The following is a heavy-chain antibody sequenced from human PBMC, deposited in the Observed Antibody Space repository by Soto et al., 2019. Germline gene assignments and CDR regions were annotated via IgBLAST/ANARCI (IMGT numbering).Heavy chain of an antibody. D-gene: IGHD2-15*01. V-gene: IGHV4-39*01. CDR1: GGSISSSSYY. Sequence: QLQLQESGPGLVKPSETLSLTCTVSGGSISSSSYYWGWIRQPPGKGLEWIGSIYYSGSTYYNPSLMSRVYISVDTSKNQFSLKMSSVTAADTAVYYCARPVYCSGGSCYSGWFDPWGQGTLVTVSS. J-gene: IGHJ5*02. CDR2: IYYSGST. CDR3: ARPVYCSGGSCYSGWFDP.